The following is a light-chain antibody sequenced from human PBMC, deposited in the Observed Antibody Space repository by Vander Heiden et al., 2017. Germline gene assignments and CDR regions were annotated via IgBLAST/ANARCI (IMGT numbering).Light chain of an antibody. CDR3: QQRSNWWT. CDR1: QSVSTN. CDR2: RAS. V-gene: IGKV3-11*01. J-gene: IGKJ1*01. Sequence: EVVLTQSPATLSLSPGDTATLSCRASQSVSTNVAWYQQRPGQAPRLLIYRASSRATGIPARFSGSGSGTDFTLTISSLEPEDFAVYYCQQRSNWWTFGLGTKVEIK.